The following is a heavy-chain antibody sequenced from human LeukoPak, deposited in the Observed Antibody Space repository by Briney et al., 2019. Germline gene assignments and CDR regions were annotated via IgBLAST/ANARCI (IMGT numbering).Heavy chain of an antibody. D-gene: IGHD6-19*01. CDR3: ARGGGWPYFDY. CDR2: IKQDGSEK. V-gene: IGHV3-7*01. J-gene: IGHJ4*02. CDR1: GFTFSSYW. Sequence: GGSLRLSCAVSGFTFSSYWMSWVRQAPGKGLEWVANIKQDGSEKYYVDSVKGRFTISRDNAKNSLYLQMNSLRAEDTAVYYCARGGGWPYFDYWGQGTLVTVSS.